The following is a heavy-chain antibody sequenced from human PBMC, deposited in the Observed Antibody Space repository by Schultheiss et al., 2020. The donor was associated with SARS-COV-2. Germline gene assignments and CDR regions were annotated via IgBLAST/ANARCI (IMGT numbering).Heavy chain of an antibody. Sequence: SETLSLTCAVYGGSFSGYYWSWIRQHPGKGLEWIGYIYYSGSTNYNPSLKSRVTISVDTSKNQFSLKLSSVTAADTAVYYCARSVQLYAFDIWGQGTMVTVSS. V-gene: IGHV4-59*01. CDR1: GGSFSGYY. CDR3: ARSVQLYAFDI. CDR2: IYYSGST. J-gene: IGHJ3*02. D-gene: IGHD6-13*01.